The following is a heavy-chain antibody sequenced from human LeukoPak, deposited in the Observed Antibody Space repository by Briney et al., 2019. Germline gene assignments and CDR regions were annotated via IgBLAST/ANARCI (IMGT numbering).Heavy chain of an antibody. V-gene: IGHV3-30-3*01. D-gene: IGHD4-17*01. J-gene: IGHJ6*02. CDR3: ARDRLTTVRYYYYYGMDV. Sequence: GGSLRLSCAASGFTFSSYAMHWVRQAPGKGLEWVAVISYDGSNKYYADSVKGRFTISRDNAKNSLYLQMNSLRAEDTAVYYCARDRLTTVRYYYYYGMDVWGQGTTVTVSS. CDR2: ISYDGSNK. CDR1: GFTFSSYA.